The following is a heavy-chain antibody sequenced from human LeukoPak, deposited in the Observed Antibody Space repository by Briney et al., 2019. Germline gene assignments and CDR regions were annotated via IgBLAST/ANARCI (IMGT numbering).Heavy chain of an antibody. Sequence: GGSLRLSCAASGFTFSSYSMNWVRQAPGKGLEWISYISGSSNTINYADSVKGRFTISRDNAKNSLYLQMNSLRAEDTAVYYCARDLGILVVPNAFDIWGQGTMVTVSS. CDR2: ISGSSNTI. V-gene: IGHV3-48*04. J-gene: IGHJ3*02. CDR3: ARDLGILVVPNAFDI. D-gene: IGHD3-22*01. CDR1: GFTFSSYS.